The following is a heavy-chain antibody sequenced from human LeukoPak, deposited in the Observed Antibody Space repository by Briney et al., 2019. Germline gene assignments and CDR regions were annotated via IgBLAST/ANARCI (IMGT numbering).Heavy chain of an antibody. CDR3: ARVRNTIFGVEDSFDP. Sequence: GESLKISCYGSGYSFRSYWIAWVRQRAGLGLEGRGVVYPTDSDTRYSQSFEGQVTISVDRSINTAYLEWTSVKPSDSATYFCARVRNTIFGVEDSFDPWGQGTLVNVVS. D-gene: IGHD3-3*01. CDR2: VYPTDSDT. J-gene: IGHJ5*02. CDR1: GYSFRSYW. V-gene: IGHV5-51*01.